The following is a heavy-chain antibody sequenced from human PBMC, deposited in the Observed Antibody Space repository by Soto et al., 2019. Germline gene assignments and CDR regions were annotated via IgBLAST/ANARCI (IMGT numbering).Heavy chain of an antibody. CDR1: GFTFSSYD. J-gene: IGHJ2*01. V-gene: IGHV3-13*01. Sequence: GGSLRLSCAASGFTFSSYDMHWVRQATGKGLEWVSAIGTAGDTYYPGSVKGRFTISRENAKNSLYLQMNSLRAGDTAVYYCARSCSSTSCYCGYFDLWGRGTLVTVSS. CDR3: ARSCSSTSCYCGYFDL. CDR2: IGTAGDT. D-gene: IGHD2-2*01.